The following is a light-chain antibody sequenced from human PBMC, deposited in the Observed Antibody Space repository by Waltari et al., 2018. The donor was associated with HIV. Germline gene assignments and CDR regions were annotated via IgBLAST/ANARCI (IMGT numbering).Light chain of an antibody. Sequence: DVVMTQSPLSLPVTLGQPASISCRSSQSLVYSDGNTYLNWFHQRPGQSPRRLISKVSNRDSGVPNRFRGSGSGTYFTLIISRVEAEDVGVYYCMQGTHRPPTFGQGTRLEIK. CDR2: KVS. CDR1: QSLVYSDGNTY. V-gene: IGKV2-30*01. J-gene: IGKJ5*01. CDR3: MQGTHRPPT.